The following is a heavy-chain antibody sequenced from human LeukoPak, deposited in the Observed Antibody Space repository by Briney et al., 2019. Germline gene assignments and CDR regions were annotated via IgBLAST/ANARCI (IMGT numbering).Heavy chain of an antibody. CDR3: AGSSHQRNWFDP. CDR2: VHSSGGVI. D-gene: IGHD1-26*01. Sequence: ASVKVSCKASGYTCTSDYMNWVRQAPGQGLEWMGIVHSSGGVIKYAQEFQDRLTVTRDTSTSTIYMELSSLRSEDTAVYYCAGSSHQRNWFDPWGQGTLVIVSS. V-gene: IGHV1-46*01. J-gene: IGHJ5*02. CDR1: GYTCTSDY.